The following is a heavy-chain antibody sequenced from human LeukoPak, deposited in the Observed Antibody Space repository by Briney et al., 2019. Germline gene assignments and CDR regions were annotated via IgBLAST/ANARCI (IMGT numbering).Heavy chain of an antibody. D-gene: IGHD1-26*01. Sequence: PGRSLRLSCAASGFTFSSYAVHWVRQAPGKGLEWVAVISYDGSNKYYADSVKGRFTISRDNSKNTLYLQMNSLRAEDTAVYYCARGAGYFYYYYGMDVWGQGTTVTVSS. CDR3: ARGAGYFYYYYGMDV. CDR2: ISYDGSNK. CDR1: GFTFSSYA. J-gene: IGHJ6*02. V-gene: IGHV3-30*04.